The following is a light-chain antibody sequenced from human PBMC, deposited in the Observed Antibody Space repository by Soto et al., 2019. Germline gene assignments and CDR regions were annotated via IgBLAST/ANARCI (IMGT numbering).Light chain of an antibody. CDR2: GAS. J-gene: IGKJ2*01. V-gene: IGKV3D-7*01. CDR3: QQYDSSSPT. Sequence: EIVMTQSPATLSLSPGKRATLSCRASQSVSSSYLSWYQQKPGQAPRLLIYGASTRATGIPARFSGSGSGTDFTLTISSLQPEDFATYYCQQYDSSSPTFGQGTKLEIK. CDR1: QSVSSSY.